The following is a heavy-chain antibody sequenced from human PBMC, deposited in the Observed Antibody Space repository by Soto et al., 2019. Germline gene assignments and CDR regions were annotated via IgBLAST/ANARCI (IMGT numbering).Heavy chain of an antibody. Sequence: LRLSCAASGFTFSSYALNWVRQAPGKGLEWVSLITGGGGSTYYADSVRGRFTISRDNSKNTLYLQMNSLRAEGTAVYYCAKDAYSLSSYYFDYWGQGTLVTVSS. CDR3: AKDAYSLSSYYFDY. D-gene: IGHD3-16*01. CDR2: ITGGGGST. V-gene: IGHV3-23*01. CDR1: GFTFSSYA. J-gene: IGHJ4*02.